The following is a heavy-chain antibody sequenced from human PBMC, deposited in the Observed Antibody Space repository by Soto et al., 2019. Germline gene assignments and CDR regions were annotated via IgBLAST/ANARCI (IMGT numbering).Heavy chain of an antibody. CDR3: AREGSSSFRWFDP. V-gene: IGHV1-69*13. CDR2: IIPIFGTA. D-gene: IGHD6-6*01. Sequence: SVKVSCKASGGTFSSYAISWVRQAPGQGLEWMGGIIPIFGTANYAQKFQGRVTITADESTSTAYMELSSLRSEDTAVYYCAREGSSSFRWFDPWGQGTLVTVSS. CDR1: GGTFSSYA. J-gene: IGHJ5*02.